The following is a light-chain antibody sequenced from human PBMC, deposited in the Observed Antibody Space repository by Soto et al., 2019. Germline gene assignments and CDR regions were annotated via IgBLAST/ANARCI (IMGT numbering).Light chain of an antibody. Sequence: IGLTHSPVTLSLSPEEIATLSCRASQSVTKSLAGYQQKPGPAPRLLIYGASSRATGIPDRFSGSGSGTDFTLTIRRLEPEDFAVYYCQQYGGSPRTCGEGTKV. CDR3: QQYGGSPRT. V-gene: IGKV3-20*01. CDR2: GAS. J-gene: IGKJ1*01. CDR1: QSVTKS.